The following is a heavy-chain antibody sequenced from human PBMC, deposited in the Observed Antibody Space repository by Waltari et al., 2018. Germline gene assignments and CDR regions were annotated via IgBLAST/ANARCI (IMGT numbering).Heavy chain of an antibody. Sequence: EVQLVESGGGLVKPGGSLRLSCAASGFTFSSYSMNWVRQAPGKGLEWVSSISSSSSYIYYADSVKGRFTISRDNAKNSLYLQMNSLRAEDTAVYYCARDISSGWYFDLWGRGTLVTVSS. D-gene: IGHD6-19*01. V-gene: IGHV3-21*01. CDR2: ISSSSSYI. J-gene: IGHJ2*01. CDR1: GFTFSSYS. CDR3: ARDISSGWYFDL.